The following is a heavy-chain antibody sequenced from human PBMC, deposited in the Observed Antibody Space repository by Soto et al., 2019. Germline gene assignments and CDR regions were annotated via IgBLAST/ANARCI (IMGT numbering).Heavy chain of an antibody. CDR1: GYTFTSYA. J-gene: IGHJ4*02. CDR2: INAGNGNT. D-gene: IGHD5-12*01. V-gene: IGHV1-3*01. Sequence: ASVKVSCKASGYTFTSYAIHWVRQAPGQRLEWMGWINAGNGNTRYSQKFQGRVIITRDTSAGTAYMELRSLRSEDTAVYYCATPIVAFYWGQGTLVTVSS. CDR3: ATPIVAFY.